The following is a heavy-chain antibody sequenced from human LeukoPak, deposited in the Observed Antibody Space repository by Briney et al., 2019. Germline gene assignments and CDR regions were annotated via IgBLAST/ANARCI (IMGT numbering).Heavy chain of an antibody. Sequence: GGSLRVSCVASGFTFSTYSMNWVRQAPGKGLEWVSLISSSTSHIYYADSVKGRFTISRDNAKNSLYLQMNSLRVEDTAVSYCARDRGVIAATQYFDYWGQGTLATVSS. V-gene: IGHV3-21*01. D-gene: IGHD2-15*01. CDR1: GFTFSTYS. CDR3: ARDRGVIAATQYFDY. J-gene: IGHJ4*02. CDR2: ISSSTSHI.